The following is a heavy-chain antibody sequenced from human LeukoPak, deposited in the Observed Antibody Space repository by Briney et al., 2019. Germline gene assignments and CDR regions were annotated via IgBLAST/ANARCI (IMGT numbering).Heavy chain of an antibody. CDR1: NYSINNGYY. CDR3: VGSTASFDY. CDR2: VFHSGTP. V-gene: IGHV4-38-2*01. D-gene: IGHD1-26*01. J-gene: IGHJ4*02. Sequence: SETLSLNCAVSNYSINNGYYWGWIRQPPGKRLDWIGSVFHSGTPFYSPSFRSRLTISLDTSNNQFSLKLTSVTAAAAAVYYCVGSTASFDYWGQGILFTVSS.